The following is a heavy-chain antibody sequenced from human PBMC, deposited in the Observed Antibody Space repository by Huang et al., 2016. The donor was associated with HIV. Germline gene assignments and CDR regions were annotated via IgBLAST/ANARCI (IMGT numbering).Heavy chain of an antibody. D-gene: IGHD3-10*01. Sequence: EVQLVQSGAEVKKPGESLKISCKGSGYRFRSNWIGWVRQMPWKGLEWRGSIYPGDSDTRYSPSFQGQVTISADKAINTAYLQWSSLKASDTAMYYCARLIGSPSFYYGLDVWGQGTTVTVSS. CDR3: ARLIGSPSFYYGLDV. J-gene: IGHJ6*02. V-gene: IGHV5-51*01. CDR2: IYPGDSDT. CDR1: GYRFRSNW.